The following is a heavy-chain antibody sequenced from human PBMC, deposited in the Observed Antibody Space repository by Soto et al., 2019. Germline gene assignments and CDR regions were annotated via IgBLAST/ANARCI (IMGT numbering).Heavy chain of an antibody. D-gene: IGHD3-9*01. V-gene: IGHV4-39*01. Sequence: PSETLSLTCSVSDDSINSDKYYWGWIRQPPGKGLEWIGSIYYRGNAYYNPSLQTQVTISLDKSKSQFSLKLNSVTAADSAVYFCARLEGLAPISYYFDFWGPGALVTV. CDR3: ARLEGLAPISYYFDF. CDR1: DDSINSDKYY. CDR2: IYYRGNA. J-gene: IGHJ4*02.